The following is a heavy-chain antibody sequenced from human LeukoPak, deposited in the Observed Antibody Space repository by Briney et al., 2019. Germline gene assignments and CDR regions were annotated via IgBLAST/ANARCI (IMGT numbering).Heavy chain of an antibody. Sequence: GGSLRLSCAASGFTFSTHSMNWVRQAPGKGLEWVSYMRNSGDLTYYEDSVKGRFTISRDNAKSSLYLQMNSLRAEDTAVYYCASSKWNNVGHLVYLGQGTLVTVTP. CDR1: GFTFSTHS. J-gene: IGHJ4*02. CDR3: ASSKWNNVGHLVY. V-gene: IGHV3-48*01. D-gene: IGHD1/OR15-1a*01. CDR2: MRNSGDLT.